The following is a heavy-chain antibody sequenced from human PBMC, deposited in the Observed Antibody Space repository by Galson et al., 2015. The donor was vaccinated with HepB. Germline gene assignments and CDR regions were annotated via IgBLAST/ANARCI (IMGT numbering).Heavy chain of an antibody. V-gene: IGHV3-74*01. CDR1: GFTFSSYW. D-gene: IGHD6-19*01. Sequence: SLRLSCAASGFTFSSYWMHWVRQAPGKGLVWVSCINSDGSSTNYADSVKGRFTISRDNAKNTLYLQMNSLRAEDTAVYYCARAGCIGVAGTYYYYGMDDWGQGTTVTVSS. CDR3: ARAGCIGVAGTYYYYGMDD. CDR2: INSDGSST. J-gene: IGHJ6*02.